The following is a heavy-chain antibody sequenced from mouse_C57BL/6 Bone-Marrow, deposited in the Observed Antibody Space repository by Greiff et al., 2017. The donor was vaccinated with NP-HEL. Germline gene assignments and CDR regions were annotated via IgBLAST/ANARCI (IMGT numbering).Heavy chain of an antibody. V-gene: IGHV1-81*01. CDR1: GYTFTSYG. Sequence: VQGVESGAELARPGASVKLSCKASGYTFTSYGISWVKQRTGQGLEWIGEIYPRSGNTYYNEKFKGKATLTADKSSSTAYMELRSLTSEDSAVYFCARATTVVARAMDYWGQGTSVTVSS. CDR2: IYPRSGNT. D-gene: IGHD1-1*01. J-gene: IGHJ4*01. CDR3: ARATTVVARAMDY.